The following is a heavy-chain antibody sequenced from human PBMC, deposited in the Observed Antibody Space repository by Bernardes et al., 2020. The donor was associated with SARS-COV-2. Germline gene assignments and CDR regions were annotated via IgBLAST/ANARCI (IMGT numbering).Heavy chain of an antibody. CDR3: ARVGYSSGWYRS. D-gene: IGHD6-19*01. CDR2: IYSGGHT. J-gene: IGHJ4*02. CDR1: GFTVSSNY. V-gene: IGHV3-53*01. Sequence: GGSLRLSCAASGFTVSSNYMSWVRQAPGKGLEWVSVIYSGGHTYYADSVKGRFTISRDNSKNTLYLQMNSLRAEDTAVYYCARVGYSSGWYRSWGQGTLVTVSS.